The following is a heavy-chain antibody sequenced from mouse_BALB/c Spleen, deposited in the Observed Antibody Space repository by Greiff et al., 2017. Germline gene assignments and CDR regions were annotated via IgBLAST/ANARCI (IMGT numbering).Heavy chain of an antibody. J-gene: IGHJ3*01. Sequence: VKVVESGPGLVAPSQSLSITCTVSGFSLTSYGVHWVRQPPGKGLEWLGVIWAGGSTNYNSALMSRLSISKDNSKRQVFLKMNSLQTDDTAMYYCAIYYGSSLAWFAYWGQGTLVTVSA. CDR1: GFSLTSYG. V-gene: IGHV2-9*02. D-gene: IGHD1-1*01. CDR2: IWAGGST. CDR3: AIYYGSSLAWFAY.